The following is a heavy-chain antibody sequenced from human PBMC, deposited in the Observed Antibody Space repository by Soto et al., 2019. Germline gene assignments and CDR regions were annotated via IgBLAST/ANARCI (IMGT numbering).Heavy chain of an antibody. CDR3: ASSECSGGSCYLGWYFDL. CDR1: GYTFTSYA. Sequence: ASVKVSCKASGYTFTSYAMHWVRQAPGQRLEWMGWINAGNGNTKYSQKFQGRVTITRDTSASTAYMELSSLRSEDTAVYYCASSECSGGSCYLGWYFDLWGRGTLVTVSS. D-gene: IGHD2-15*01. CDR2: INAGNGNT. V-gene: IGHV1-3*01. J-gene: IGHJ2*01.